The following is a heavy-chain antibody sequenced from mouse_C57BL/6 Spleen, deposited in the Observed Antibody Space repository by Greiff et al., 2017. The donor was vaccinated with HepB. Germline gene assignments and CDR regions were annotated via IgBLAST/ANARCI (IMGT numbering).Heavy chain of an antibody. CDR1: GYTFTSYW. V-gene: IGHV1-55*01. Sequence: QVQLQQPGAELVKPGASVKMSCKASGYTFTSYWITWVKQRPGQGLEWIGDIYPGSGSTNYNEKFKSKATLTVDTSSSTAYMQLSSLTSEDSAVYYCAGGDYYGSSFHWYFDVWGTGTTVTVSS. CDR2: IYPGSGST. J-gene: IGHJ1*03. CDR3: AGGDYYGSSFHWYFDV. D-gene: IGHD1-1*01.